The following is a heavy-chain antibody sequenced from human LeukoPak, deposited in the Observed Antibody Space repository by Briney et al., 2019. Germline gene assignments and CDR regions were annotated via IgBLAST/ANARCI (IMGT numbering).Heavy chain of an antibody. CDR1: GFA. J-gene: IGHJ4*02. CDR2: ISYDGSNK. D-gene: IGHD3-22*01. CDR3: ARAPGLGDSSGYYFDY. Sequence: PGMSLRLSCAASGFAIHWVRQSPGKGLEWVAIISYDGSNKYYADSVKGRFTISRDNSKNTLYLQMNSLRAEDTAVYYCARAPGLGDSSGYYFDYWGQGTLVTVSS. V-gene: IGHV3-30*04.